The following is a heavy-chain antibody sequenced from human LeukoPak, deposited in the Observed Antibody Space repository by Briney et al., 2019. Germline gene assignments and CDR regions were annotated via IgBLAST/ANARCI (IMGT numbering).Heavy chain of an antibody. D-gene: IGHD3-22*01. V-gene: IGHV3-21*01. CDR3: ATYSSLNCREFQY. Sequence: GGSLRLSCAASGFTFSSYSMNWVRQAPGKGLEWVSSISSSSSYIYYADSVKGRFTISRDNAKNSLYLQMNSLRAEDTAVYYCATYSSLNCREFQYWGQGTLLTVSS. CDR1: GFTFSSYS. CDR2: ISSSSSYI. J-gene: IGHJ1*01.